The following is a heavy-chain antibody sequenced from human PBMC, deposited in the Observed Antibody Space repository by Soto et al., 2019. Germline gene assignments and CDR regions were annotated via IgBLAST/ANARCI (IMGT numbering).Heavy chain of an antibody. V-gene: IGHV3-23*01. CDR1: GFTFRSYA. CDR3: VQYCDPSTCNAAF. CDR2: IGGSSGST. J-gene: IGHJ4*02. Sequence: GGSLRLSCAASGFTFRSYAMSWVRQAPGKGLEWVAAIGGSSGSTDYADSVKGRFTISRDNSKNTLFLQMNSLGADDTAVYYCVQYCDPSTCNAAFWGQGTLVTVSS. D-gene: IGHD2-21*01.